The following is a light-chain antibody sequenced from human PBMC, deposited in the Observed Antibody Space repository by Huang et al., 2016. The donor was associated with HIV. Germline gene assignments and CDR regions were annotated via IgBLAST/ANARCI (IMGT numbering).Light chain of an antibody. CDR1: QTFLYSSNNETY. Sequence: DIVMTQSPDSLAVALGERVTINCKSSQTFLYSSNNETYLAWYQQRPRLPPRLLIHGASDREAGVPERFRGSGSETDFTLTISGLQAEDVAVYYCQQYYSTPTFGGGTKVEI. J-gene: IGKJ4*01. V-gene: IGKV4-1*01. CDR2: GAS. CDR3: QQYYSTPT.